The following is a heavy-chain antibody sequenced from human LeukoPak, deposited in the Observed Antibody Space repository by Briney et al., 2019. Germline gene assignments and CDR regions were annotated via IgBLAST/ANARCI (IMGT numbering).Heavy chain of an antibody. V-gene: IGHV1-8*01. CDR2: MKPNSGNT. Sequence: ASGKLSLKSAGSTFTSYDINWMRQATGPGLECMRWMKPNSGNTGYAQKFQGRVTMTRNTSISTAYMELSSLRSEDTAVYYCARGRSPYYDFWSGYAPGYYYYMDVWGKGTTVTVSS. J-gene: IGHJ6*03. CDR1: GSTFTSYD. CDR3: ARGRSPYYDFWSGYAPGYYYYMDV. D-gene: IGHD3-3*01.